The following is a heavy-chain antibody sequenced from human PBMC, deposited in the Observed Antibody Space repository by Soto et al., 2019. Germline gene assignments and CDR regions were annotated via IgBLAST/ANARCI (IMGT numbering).Heavy chain of an antibody. CDR1: GFTFSSSA. CDR3: AKGSRGAYYYCMDV. V-gene: IGHV3-23*01. J-gene: IGHJ6*03. CDR2: ISNSGGTT. Sequence: EVQMLESGGGLVQPGGSLRLSCAASGFTFSSSAMNWVRQAPGKGLEWVSSISNSGGTTSYADSVKGRFTISRDNSKNTLYLQRNSLRAEDTAVYYCAKGSRGAYYYCMDVWGKGTTVTVSS.